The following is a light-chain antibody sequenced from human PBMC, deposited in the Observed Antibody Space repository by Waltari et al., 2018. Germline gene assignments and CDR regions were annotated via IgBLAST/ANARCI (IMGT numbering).Light chain of an antibody. V-gene: IGLV3-19*01. CDR1: SLRNYY. J-gene: IGLJ2*01. CDR3: HSRDSSGDVV. Sequence: SSELTQDPAVSVALGQTVRITCPGGSLRNYYVSWFQQKPGQAPALVIYGKNNRPSGIPDRFSASTSGSTSSLTIIGAQAEDEADYYCHSRDSSGDVVIGGGTKLTVV. CDR2: GKN.